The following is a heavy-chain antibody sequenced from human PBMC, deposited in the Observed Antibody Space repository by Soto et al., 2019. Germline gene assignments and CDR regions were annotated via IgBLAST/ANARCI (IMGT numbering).Heavy chain of an antibody. CDR1: GGSISSGGYY. D-gene: IGHD3-22*01. CDR2: IYYSGST. V-gene: IGHV4-31*03. Sequence: QVQLQESGPGLVKPSQTLSLTCTVSGGSISSGGYYWSWIRQHPGKGLEWIGYIYYSGSTYYNPSLKSRVTISVDTSNNQFSLKLSSVTAADTAVYYCARDQYYYDSSGSNYYYYGMDVWGQGTTVTVSS. CDR3: ARDQYYYDSSGSNYYYYGMDV. J-gene: IGHJ6*02.